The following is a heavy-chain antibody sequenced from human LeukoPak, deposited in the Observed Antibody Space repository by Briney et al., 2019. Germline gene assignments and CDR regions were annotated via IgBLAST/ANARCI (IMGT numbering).Heavy chain of an antibody. CDR3: ARFRGELMDGFDF. J-gene: IGHJ4*02. CDR2: IYAGDADT. Sequence: GDSLKISCKGSGHTFSTDWIAWVRQMPGKGLERIGVIYAGDADTRYSPSFQGQVTISADKSLNTAYLEWTNLKASDTAMYYCARFRGELMDGFDFWGQGTLVTVSS. CDR1: GHTFSTDW. D-gene: IGHD1-7*01. V-gene: IGHV5-51*01.